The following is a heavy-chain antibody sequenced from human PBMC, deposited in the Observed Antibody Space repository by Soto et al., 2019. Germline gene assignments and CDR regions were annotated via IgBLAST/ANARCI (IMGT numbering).Heavy chain of an antibody. CDR2: ISWNSGSI. V-gene: IGHV3-9*03. D-gene: IGHD3-10*01. Sequence: PGGSLRLSCAASGFTFDDYAMHWVRQAPGKGLEWVSGISWNSGSIGYADSVKGRFTISRDNAKNSLYLQMNSLRAEDMALYYCAKDRMVRGVSDWFDPWGQGTLVTVSS. CDR3: AKDRMVRGVSDWFDP. CDR1: GFTFDDYA. J-gene: IGHJ5*02.